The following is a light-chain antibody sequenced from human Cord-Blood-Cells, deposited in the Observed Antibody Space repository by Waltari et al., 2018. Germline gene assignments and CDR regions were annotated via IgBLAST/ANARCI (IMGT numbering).Light chain of an antibody. Sequence: EIVLTQSPGTLSLSPGERATLSCRASQSVSSSYLAWYQQKPGQAARLLIYGASSRATGIPDRFSGSGSGTDFTLTISRLEPEAFAVYYCQQYGSSSWTFGQGTKVEIK. J-gene: IGKJ1*01. V-gene: IGKV3-20*01. CDR2: GAS. CDR1: QSVSSSY. CDR3: QQYGSSSWT.